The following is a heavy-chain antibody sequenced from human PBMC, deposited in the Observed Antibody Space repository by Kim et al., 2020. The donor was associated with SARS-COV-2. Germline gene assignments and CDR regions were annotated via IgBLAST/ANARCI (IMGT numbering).Heavy chain of an antibody. Sequence: LSLTCAASGFTFSSYGMHWVRQAPGKGLEWVAVIWYDGSNKYYADSVKGRFTISRDNSKNTLYLQMNSLRAEDTAVYYCARDGGDVTTVTEIDYWGQGTLVTVSS. CDR1: GFTFSSYG. V-gene: IGHV3-33*01. CDR2: IWYDGSNK. D-gene: IGHD4-17*01. CDR3: ARDGGDVTTVTEIDY. J-gene: IGHJ4*02.